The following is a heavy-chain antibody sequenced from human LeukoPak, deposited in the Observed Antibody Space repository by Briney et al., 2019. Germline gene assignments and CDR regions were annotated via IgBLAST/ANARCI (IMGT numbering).Heavy chain of an antibody. D-gene: IGHD4-23*01. V-gene: IGHV1-18*01. J-gene: IGHJ4*02. Sequence: ASVKVSCKASGYTFTSYGISWVRQAPGQGLEWMGWISAYNGNTNYAQKLQGRVTMTTDTSTSTAYMELSSLRSEDTAVYYCASGMGYGGNSGFDYWGQGTLVTVSS. CDR2: ISAYNGNT. CDR1: GYTFTSYG. CDR3: ASGMGYGGNSGFDY.